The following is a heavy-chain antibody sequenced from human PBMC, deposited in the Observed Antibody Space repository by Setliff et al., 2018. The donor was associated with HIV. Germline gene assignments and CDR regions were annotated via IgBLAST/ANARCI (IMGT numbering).Heavy chain of an antibody. D-gene: IGHD5-18*01. J-gene: IGHJ4*02. Sequence: PGGSLRLSCAASGFIFSDHWMTWVRQAPGKGLEWVANIKQDGSEKYYVDSVKGRFTISRDNVKNSLYLQMNSLRGEDTAVYYCAVTSMASSFDYWGQGALVTVSS. V-gene: IGHV3-7*01. CDR1: GFIFSDHW. CDR3: AVTSMASSFDY. CDR2: IKQDGSEK.